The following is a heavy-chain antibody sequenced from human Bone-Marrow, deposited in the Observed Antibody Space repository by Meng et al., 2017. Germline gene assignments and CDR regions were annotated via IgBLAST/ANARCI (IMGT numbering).Heavy chain of an antibody. J-gene: IGHJ5*02. CDR3: ARIPFRRIQGSFWFDP. D-gene: IGHD5-18*01. V-gene: IGHV1-69*01. Sequence: QVRLGESGAEVKKPGSSVKVSCKASGGTFSSYAISWVRQAPGQGLEWMGGIIPIFGTANYAQKFQGRVTITADESTSTAYMELSSLRSEDTAVYYCARIPFRRIQGSFWFDPWGQGTLVTVSS. CDR2: IIPIFGTA. CDR1: GGTFSSYA.